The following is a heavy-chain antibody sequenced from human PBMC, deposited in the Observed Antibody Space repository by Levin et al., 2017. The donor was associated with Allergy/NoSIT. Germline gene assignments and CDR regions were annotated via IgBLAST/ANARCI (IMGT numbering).Heavy chain of an antibody. V-gene: IGHV1-69*04. CDR3: ARDTDPSVGFGELFDPILYYYYGMDV. CDR2: IIPILGIA. Sequence: SVKVSCKASGGTFSSYTISWVRQAPGQGLEWMGRIIPILGIANYAQKFQGRVTITADKSTSTAYMELSSLRSEDTAVYYCARDTDPSVGFGELFDPILYYYYGMDVWGQGTTVTVSS. J-gene: IGHJ6*02. CDR1: GGTFSSYT. D-gene: IGHD3-10*01.